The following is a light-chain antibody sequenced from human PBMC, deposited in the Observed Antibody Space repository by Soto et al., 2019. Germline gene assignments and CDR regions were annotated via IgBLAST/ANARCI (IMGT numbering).Light chain of an antibody. CDR3: QQHYSTPQT. CDR1: QSVLYSSNNKNY. J-gene: IGKJ1*01. CDR2: WAS. V-gene: IGKV4-1*01. Sequence: DIVMTQSPDSLAVSLGERATINCKSSQSVLYSSNNKNYLAWYQQKPGQPPKLLMYWASTRESGVPDRFSGRGSGTDFTLTISSLQDEDVAVYYCQQHYSTPQTFGQGTKGEIK.